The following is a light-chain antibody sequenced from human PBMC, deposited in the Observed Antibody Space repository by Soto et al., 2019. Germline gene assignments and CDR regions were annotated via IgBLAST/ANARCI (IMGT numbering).Light chain of an antibody. CDR1: SSDVGGYKY. CDR3: QSYDNSLLAYV. V-gene: IGLV2-14*01. Sequence: QSALTQPASVSGSPGQSITISCTGTSSDVGGYKYVSWYQQHPDKAPKLIIFEVSNRPSGVPDRFSGSTSGTSASLAITGLQAEDAADYYCQSYDNSLLAYVFGGGTKVTVL. CDR2: EVS. J-gene: IGLJ2*01.